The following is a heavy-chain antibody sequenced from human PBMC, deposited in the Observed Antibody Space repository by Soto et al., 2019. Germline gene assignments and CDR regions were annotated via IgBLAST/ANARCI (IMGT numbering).Heavy chain of an antibody. CDR1: GLILSIVE. J-gene: IGHJ4*02. CDR2: ISTTGNII. V-gene: IGHV3-48*03. Sequence: PGGSLRLSFEGAGLILSIVEMNWVREAPGKGLEWVSYISTTGNIIEYADSVKGRFTISRDNAKNSVYLEMKSLRVDDTAVYYCARESPTLTVAESYWGRGSLVTVSS. D-gene: IGHD6-19*01. CDR3: ARESPTLTVAESY.